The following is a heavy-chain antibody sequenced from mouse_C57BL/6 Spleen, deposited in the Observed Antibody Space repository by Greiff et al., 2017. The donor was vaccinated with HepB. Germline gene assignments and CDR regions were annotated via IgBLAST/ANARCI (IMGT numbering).Heavy chain of an antibody. D-gene: IGHD4-1*01. CDR3: ARRRLTGIYWYFDV. V-gene: IGHV5-17*01. J-gene: IGHJ1*03. Sequence: EVQRVESGGGLVKPGGSLKLSCAASGFTFSDYGMHWVRQAPEKGLEWVAYISSGSSTIYYADTVKGRFTISRDNAKNTLFLQMTSLRSEDTAMYYCARRRLTGIYWYFDVWGTGTTVTVSS. CDR1: GFTFSDYG. CDR2: ISSGSSTI.